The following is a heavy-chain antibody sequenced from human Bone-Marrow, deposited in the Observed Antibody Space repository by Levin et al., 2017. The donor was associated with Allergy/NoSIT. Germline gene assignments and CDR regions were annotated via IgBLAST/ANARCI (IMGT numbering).Heavy chain of an antibody. Sequence: SCAASGFTFSDYYMSWIRQAPGKGLEWVSYISSSGSTIYYADSVKGRFTISRDNAKNSLYLQMNSLRAEDTAVYYCARAVPLLALFDYWGQGTLVTVSS. D-gene: IGHD3-3*01. CDR1: GFTFSDYY. J-gene: IGHJ4*02. CDR2: ISSSGSTI. CDR3: ARAVPLLALFDY. V-gene: IGHV3-11*01.